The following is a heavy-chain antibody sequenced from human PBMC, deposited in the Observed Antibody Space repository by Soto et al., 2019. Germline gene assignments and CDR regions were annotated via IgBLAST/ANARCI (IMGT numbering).Heavy chain of an antibody. CDR3: ASRDGYTNPTAPHLVY. CDR1: GGSFSGYY. V-gene: IGHV4-34*01. Sequence: SETLSLTCAVYGGSFSGYYWSWIRQPPGKGLEWIGEINHSGSTNYNPSLKSRVTISVDTSKNQFSLKLSSVTAADTAVYYCASRDGYTNPTAPHLVYWGQGTLVTVSS. D-gene: IGHD5-12*01. CDR2: INHSGST. J-gene: IGHJ4*02.